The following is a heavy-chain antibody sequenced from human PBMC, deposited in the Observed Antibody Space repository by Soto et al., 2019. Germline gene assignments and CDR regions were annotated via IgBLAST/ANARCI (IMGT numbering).Heavy chain of an antibody. CDR1: GFTFSSYG. CDR2: IWYDGSNK. Sequence: QVQLVESGGGVVQPGRSLRLSCAASGFTFSSYGMHWVRQAPGKGLEWVAVIWYDGSNKYYADSVKGRFTISRDNSKNTLYLQMNSLRAEDTAVYYCEAVAATPYFDYWGQGTLVTVSS. J-gene: IGHJ4*02. D-gene: IGHD2-15*01. CDR3: EAVAATPYFDY. V-gene: IGHV3-33*01.